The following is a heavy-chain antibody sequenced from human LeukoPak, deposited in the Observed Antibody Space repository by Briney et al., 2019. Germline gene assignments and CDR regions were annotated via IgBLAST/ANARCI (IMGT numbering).Heavy chain of an antibody. V-gene: IGHV4-59*01. CDR2: IYYSGST. CDR3: ARVRDCSSSICHYYFDY. CDR1: GGSISSYY. Sequence: SETLSLTCTVSGGSISSYYWSWIRQPPGKGLEWIGCIYYSGSTNYNPSLKSRVTISVDTSKNQFSLKLSSVTAADTAVYYCARVRDCSSSICHYYFDYWGQGTLVTVSS. D-gene: IGHD2-2*01. J-gene: IGHJ4*02.